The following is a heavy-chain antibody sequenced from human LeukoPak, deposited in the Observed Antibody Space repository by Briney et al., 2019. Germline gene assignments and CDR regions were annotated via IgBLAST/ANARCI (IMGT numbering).Heavy chain of an antibody. CDR1: GGSISSYY. CDR3: ARRDCSSTSCYVRY. CDR2: IYTSGST. D-gene: IGHD2-2*01. V-gene: IGHV4-4*07. J-gene: IGHJ4*02. Sequence: SETPSLTCTVSGGSISSYYWSWIRQPAGKGLEWIGRIYTSGSTNYNPSLKSRVTMSVDTSKNQFSLKLSSVTAADTAVYYCARRDCSSTSCYVRYWGQGTLVTVSS.